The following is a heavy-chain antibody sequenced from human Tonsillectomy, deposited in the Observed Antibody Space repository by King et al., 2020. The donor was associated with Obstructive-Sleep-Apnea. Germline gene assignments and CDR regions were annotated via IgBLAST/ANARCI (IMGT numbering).Heavy chain of an antibody. CDR1: GFSLSTSGVG. CDR3: ARKGGCLANPFDY. V-gene: IGHV2-5*02. D-gene: IGHD4/OR15-4a*01. CDR2: IFWDDAK. Sequence: TLKESGPTLVKPTQTLTLTCTFSGFSLSTSGVGVGWIRQPPGKSLEWRVLIFWDDAKYCSPSLKRRLTITKDTTKNQVALTITNMDPADKAAYFCARKGGCLANPFDYWGQGALVTASS. J-gene: IGHJ4*02.